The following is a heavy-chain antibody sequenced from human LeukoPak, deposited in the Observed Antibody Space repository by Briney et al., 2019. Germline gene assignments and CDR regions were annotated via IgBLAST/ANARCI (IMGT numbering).Heavy chain of an antibody. CDR1: GFMFSSFS. J-gene: IGHJ4*02. CDR3: AKRPAAVRGVIPYLDY. Sequence: GGSLRLSCAVSGFMFSSFSMSWVRHVPGQGLEWVSTISAGGSTYYADSVKGRFTISRDNSKNTLFLQMNSLRAEDTAIYYCAKRPAAVRGVIPYLDYWGQGTLVTVSS. V-gene: IGHV3-23*01. CDR2: ISAGGST. D-gene: IGHD3-10*02.